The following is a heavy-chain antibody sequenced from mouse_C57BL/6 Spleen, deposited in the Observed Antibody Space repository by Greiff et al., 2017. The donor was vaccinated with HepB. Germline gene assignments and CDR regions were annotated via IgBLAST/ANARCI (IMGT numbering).Heavy chain of an antibody. D-gene: IGHD1-1*01. J-gene: IGHJ4*01. CDR1: GYTFTSYW. CDR3: ARDYGSSYGGAMDY. V-gene: IGHV1-52*01. CDR2: IDPSDSET. Sequence: VQLQQSGAELVRPGSSVKLSCKASGYTFTSYWMHWVKQRPIQGLEWIGNIDPSDSETHYNQKFKDKATLTVDKSSSTAYMQLSSLTSEDSAVYYCARDYGSSYGGAMDYWGKEPQSPSPQ.